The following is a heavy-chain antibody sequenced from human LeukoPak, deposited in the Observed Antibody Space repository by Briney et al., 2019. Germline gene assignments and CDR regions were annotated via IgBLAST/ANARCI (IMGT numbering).Heavy chain of an antibody. D-gene: IGHD6-13*01. CDR1: GDSISSYY. Sequence: SETLSLTCTVSGDSISSYYWSWIRQPAGKGLEWIGRIYTSGSTDYNPSLKSRITISVDKSKNQFSLKLSSVTAADTAVYYCARKTAAGTYYFDYWGQGILVTVSS. J-gene: IGHJ4*02. CDR2: IYTSGST. CDR3: ARKTAAGTYYFDY. V-gene: IGHV4-4*07.